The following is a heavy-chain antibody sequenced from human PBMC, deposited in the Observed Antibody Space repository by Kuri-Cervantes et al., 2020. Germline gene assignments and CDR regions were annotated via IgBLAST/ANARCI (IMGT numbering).Heavy chain of an antibody. V-gene: IGHV3-15*01. Sequence: TCAASGFTFSNAWMSWVRQAPGKGLEWVGRIKSKTDGGTTDYAAPVKGRFTISRDDSKNTLYLQMNSLKTEDTAVYYCTTKNYDFWSGYYGVVYWGQGTLVTVSS. CDR3: TTKNYDFWSGYYGVVY. J-gene: IGHJ4*02. D-gene: IGHD3-3*01. CDR1: GFTFSNAW. CDR2: IKSKTDGGTT.